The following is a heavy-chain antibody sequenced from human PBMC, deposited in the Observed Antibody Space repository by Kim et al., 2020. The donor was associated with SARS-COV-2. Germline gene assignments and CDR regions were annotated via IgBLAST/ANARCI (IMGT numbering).Heavy chain of an antibody. CDR1: GFTFSSYS. Sequence: GGSLRLSCAASGFTFSSYSMNWVRQAPGKGLEWVSYISSSSSTIYYADSVKGRFTISRDNAKNSLYLQMNSLRDEDTAVYYCARAPNIVVVPAATDYWGQGTLVTVSS. V-gene: IGHV3-48*02. CDR3: ARAPNIVVVPAATDY. J-gene: IGHJ4*02. CDR2: ISSSSSTI. D-gene: IGHD2-2*01.